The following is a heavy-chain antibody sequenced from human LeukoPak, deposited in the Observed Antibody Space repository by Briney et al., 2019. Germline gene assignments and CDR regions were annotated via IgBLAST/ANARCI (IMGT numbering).Heavy chain of an antibody. Sequence: GGSLRLSCAASGFTFSSMNWVRQAPGKGLEWVSCISRTSRYIYYADSVKGRFIISRDNAKNSLYLQMNSLRAEDTAVYYCVRDHLWSFDYWGQGTLVTVSS. V-gene: IGHV3-21*01. CDR2: ISRTSRYI. D-gene: IGHD3-3*02. CDR1: GFTFSS. CDR3: VRDHLWSFDY. J-gene: IGHJ4*02.